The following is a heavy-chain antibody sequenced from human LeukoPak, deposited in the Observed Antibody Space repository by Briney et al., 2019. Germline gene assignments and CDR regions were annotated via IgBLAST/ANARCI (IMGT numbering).Heavy chain of an antibody. CDR2: ISGTGGTT. Sequence: PGGSLRLSCATSGFTLSNYAMSWVRQAPGKGLEWVAAISGTGGTTYYADSVKGRFTISRENSKNTLLLQMSSLRAEDTAAYYCAKGIRGWYYFDYWGQGTLVTVSS. CDR3: AKGIRGWYYFDY. V-gene: IGHV3-23*01. CDR1: GFTLSNYA. J-gene: IGHJ4*02. D-gene: IGHD6-19*01.